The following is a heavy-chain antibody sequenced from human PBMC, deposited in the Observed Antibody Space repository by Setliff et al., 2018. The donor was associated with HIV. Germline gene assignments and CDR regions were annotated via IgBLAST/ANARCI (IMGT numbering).Heavy chain of an antibody. CDR3: ATVSGLRRSRGLVAPNAFDI. V-gene: IGHV1-46*01. CDR2: INPSGGST. CDR1: GYTFTSYY. D-gene: IGHD5-12*01. J-gene: IGHJ3*02. Sequence: GASVKVSCKASGYTFTSYYMHWVRQAPGQGLEWMGIINPSGGSTSYAQKFQGRVTMTRDTSTSTVYIELSSLRSEDTAVYYCATVSGLRRSRGLVAPNAFDIWGQGTMVTVSS.